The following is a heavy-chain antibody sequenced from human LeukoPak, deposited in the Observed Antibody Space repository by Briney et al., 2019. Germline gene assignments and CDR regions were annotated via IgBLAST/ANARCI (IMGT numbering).Heavy chain of an antibody. CDR1: GGSISSSSYY. CDR3: GQARTYYYASGSRIYFDY. V-gene: IGHV4-39*01. J-gene: IGHJ4*02. D-gene: IGHD3-10*01. Sequence: PSETLSLTCTVSGGSISSSSYYWGWIRQPPGKGLEWIGSIYYSGSTYYNPSLKSRVTISVDTSKNQFSLKLSSVTAADTAVYYCGQARTYYYASGSRIYFDYWGQGTLVTVSS. CDR2: IYYSGST.